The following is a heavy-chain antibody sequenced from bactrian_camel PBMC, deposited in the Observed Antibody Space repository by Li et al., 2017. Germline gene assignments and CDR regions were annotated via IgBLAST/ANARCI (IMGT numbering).Heavy chain of an antibody. Sequence: HVQLVESGGGSVQAGGSLRPSCAASINDYRRACLGWFQQSPGKEREWVATSRRDGSTDYTDSVKGRFTISRDAAKNNLYLQMNSLQPEDTAMYYCAANRLGSSWCLARRPNDNIWARGPRSPSP. CDR1: INDYRRAC. V-gene: IGHV3S55*01. J-gene: IGHJ4*01. CDR2: SRRDGST. D-gene: IGHD6*01.